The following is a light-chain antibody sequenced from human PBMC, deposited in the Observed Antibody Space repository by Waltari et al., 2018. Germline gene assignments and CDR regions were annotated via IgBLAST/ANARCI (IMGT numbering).Light chain of an antibody. V-gene: IGKV3-20*01. CDR3: QQYDISPLT. CDR2: DTS. Sequence: EIVLTQSPGTLSLSPGERATLSCRASQTVRTTYLAWYQQKPGQAPTLLIYDTSSRATGIPDRFSGSGSVTDFSLTISSLEPEDFTVYYGQQYDISPLTFGGGTKVETK. CDR1: QTVRTTY. J-gene: IGKJ4*01.